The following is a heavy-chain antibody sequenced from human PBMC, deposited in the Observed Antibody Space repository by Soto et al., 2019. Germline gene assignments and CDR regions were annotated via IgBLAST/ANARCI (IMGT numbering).Heavy chain of an antibody. V-gene: IGHV1-18*04. CDR2: ISAYNGNT. D-gene: IGHD3-3*01. CDR1: GYTFTSYG. CDR3: ARDESGYVPMTFDY. J-gene: IGHJ4*02. Sequence: GASVKVSCKASGYTFTSYGISWVRQAPGQGLEWMGWISAYNGNTNYAQKLQGRVTMTTDTSTSTAYMELRSLRSDDTAVYYCARDESGYVPMTFDYWGQGTLVTVSS.